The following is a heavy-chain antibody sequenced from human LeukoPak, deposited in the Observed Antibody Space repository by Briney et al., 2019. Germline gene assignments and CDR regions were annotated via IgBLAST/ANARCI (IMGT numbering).Heavy chain of an antibody. CDR2: ISYDGSNK. CDR1: GFTFSSYG. D-gene: IGHD3-22*01. CDR3: AKEGDYYDSSGYPYFDY. J-gene: IGHJ4*02. V-gene: IGHV3-30*18. Sequence: GGSLRLSCAASGFTFSSYGMHWVRQAPGKGLEWVAVISYDGSNKYYADSVKGRFTISRDNSKNTLYLQMNSLRAEDTAVYYCAKEGDYYDSSGYPYFDYWGQGTLVTISS.